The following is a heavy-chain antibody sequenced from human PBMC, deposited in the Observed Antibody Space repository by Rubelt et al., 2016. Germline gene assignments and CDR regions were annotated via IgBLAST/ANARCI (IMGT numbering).Heavy chain of an antibody. V-gene: IGHV4-39*01. CDR1: GGSISSSSYY. CDR3: ARQIYEENDAFGI. Sequence: QLQLQESGPGLVKPSETLSLTCTVSGGSISSSSYYWGWIRQPPGKGMAWIGSIYYSGSTYYNPSVWCRVTISVDTSRNRVSLKRSFVTAADTAVYYGARQIYEENDAFGIWGQGTMVTVSS. D-gene: IGHD5-12*01. J-gene: IGHJ3*02. CDR2: IYYSGST.